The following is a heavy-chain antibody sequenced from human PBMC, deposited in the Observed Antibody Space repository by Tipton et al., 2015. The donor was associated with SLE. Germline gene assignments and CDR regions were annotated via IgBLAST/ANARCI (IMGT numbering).Heavy chain of an antibody. D-gene: IGHD4/OR15-4a*01. CDR2: IYYSGST. Sequence: TLSLTCTVSGGSISSHYWSWIRQPPGKGLEWIGYIYYSGSTNYNPHLKSRVTISVDTSKNQFSLKLSSVTAADTAVYYCVRQGGTMGPYHRIDFWGQGTTVTVSS. V-gene: IGHV4-59*11. CDR1: GGSISSHY. CDR3: VRQGGTMGPYHRIDF. J-gene: IGHJ6*02.